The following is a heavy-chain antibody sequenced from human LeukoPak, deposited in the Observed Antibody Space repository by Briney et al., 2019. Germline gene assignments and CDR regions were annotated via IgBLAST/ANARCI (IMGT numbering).Heavy chain of an antibody. CDR1: EYTLTELS. J-gene: IGHJ4*02. V-gene: IGHV1-24*01. CDR3: ATDILPGFYFDY. Sequence: ASVKVSCKVSEYTLTELSMHWVRQAPGKGLEWMGGFDPEDGETIYAQKFQGRVTMTEDTSTDTAYMELSSLRSEDTAVYYCATDILPGFYFDYWGQGTLVSVSS. CDR2: FDPEDGET.